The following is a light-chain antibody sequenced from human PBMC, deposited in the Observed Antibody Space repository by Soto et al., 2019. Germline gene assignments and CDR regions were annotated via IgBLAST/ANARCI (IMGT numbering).Light chain of an antibody. CDR1: QTVRNNY. CDR2: DAS. CDR3: QQFSSYPLT. J-gene: IGKJ4*01. Sequence: EFVLTQSPGTLSLSPGERATLSCRASQTVRNNYLAWYQQKPGQAPRLLIYDASSRATGIPDRFSGGGFGTNCTLTISRLEPEDFAVYYCQQFSSYPLTFGGGTKVEIK. V-gene: IGKV3-20*01.